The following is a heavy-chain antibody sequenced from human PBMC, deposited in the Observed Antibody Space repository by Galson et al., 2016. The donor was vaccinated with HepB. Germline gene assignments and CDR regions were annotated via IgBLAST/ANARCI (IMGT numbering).Heavy chain of an antibody. J-gene: IGHJ4*02. CDR1: GDSVSSNSAG. Sequence: CAISGDSVSSNSAGWYWIRQSPSRGLECLGRTFYRSNWQNDYAESVRSRITITPDTSKNQFSLQLKSVTPEDTAVYYCARSYLLGRGFGSWGQGTLVTVSS. V-gene: IGHV6-1*01. CDR2: TFYRSNWQN. D-gene: IGHD3-10*01. CDR3: ARSYLLGRGFGS.